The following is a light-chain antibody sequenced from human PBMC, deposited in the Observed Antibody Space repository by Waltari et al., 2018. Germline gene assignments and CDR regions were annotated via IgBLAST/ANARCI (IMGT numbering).Light chain of an antibody. CDR3: QEYKTYRT. CDR2: KTS. CDR1: QSIDRW. Sequence: DIQMTQSPSTLSASVGERVTITCRASQSIDRWLAWYQQKPGKAPKLLIYKTSSLESGVASRFSGSGYGTESTLTISSLQPDDFATYYCQEYKTYRTFGQGTKVEIK. V-gene: IGKV1-5*03. J-gene: IGKJ1*01.